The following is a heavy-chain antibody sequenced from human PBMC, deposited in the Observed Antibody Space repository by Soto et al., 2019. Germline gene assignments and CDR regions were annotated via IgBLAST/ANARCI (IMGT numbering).Heavy chain of an antibody. CDR1: GGTFSSYA. J-gene: IGHJ6*02. Sequence: QVQLVQSGAEVKKPGSSVKVSCKASGGTFSSYAISWVRQAPGQGLEWMGGIIPIFGTANYAQKFQGRVTLTGDESTSTAYMEVRSLRSEDTAVYYCASPGVHNGGIPYYDYGMDVWGQGTTVPVSS. CDR3: ASPGVHNGGIPYYDYGMDV. CDR2: IIPIFGTA. V-gene: IGHV1-69*12. D-gene: IGHD1-20*01.